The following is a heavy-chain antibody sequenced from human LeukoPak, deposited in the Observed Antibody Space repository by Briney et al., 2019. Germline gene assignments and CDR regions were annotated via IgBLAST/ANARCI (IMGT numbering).Heavy chain of an antibody. CDR1: GYSFTSYW. V-gene: IGHV5-51*01. D-gene: IGHD5-18*01. J-gene: IGHJ5*02. Sequence: GESLKISCKGSGYSFTSYWIGCVRQMPGKRLEWMGIIYPGDSDTRYSPSFQGQITISADKSISTAYPQWRRLNAPDTAMSSCASCPSSYGFDLYNWFDPWGQGTLVTVSS. CDR2: IYPGDSDT. CDR3: ASCPSSYGFDLYNWFDP.